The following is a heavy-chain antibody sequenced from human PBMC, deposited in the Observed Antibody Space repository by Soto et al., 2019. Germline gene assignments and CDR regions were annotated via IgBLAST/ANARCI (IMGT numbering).Heavy chain of an antibody. D-gene: IGHD1-1*01. CDR3: ARGRYGDY. Sequence: QVHLVQSGAEVKKPGASVKVSCQASGYAFTTYGITWVRQAPGQGLEWMGWISAHNGNTNYAQKLQGRVTGTRDTSTSTAYMERRSLRSDDTAVYYCARGRYGDYWGQGALVTVSS. CDR2: ISAHNGNT. V-gene: IGHV1-18*01. CDR1: GYAFTTYG. J-gene: IGHJ4*02.